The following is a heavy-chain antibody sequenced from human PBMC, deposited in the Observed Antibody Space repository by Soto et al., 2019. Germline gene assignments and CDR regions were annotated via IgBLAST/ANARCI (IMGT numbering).Heavy chain of an antibody. CDR1: GFAFSTYA. CDR2: ISGSGGSS. J-gene: IGHJ4*02. Sequence: EVQLLESGGALEHPGGSLRLSCAAAGFAFSTYAMTWVRQAPGKGLEWVSVISGSGGSSYYAASVKGRFTISRDNSKNTLYLQMNSLRVEDTAVYYCAKLRGGGLGDAVENWGQGITVTVSS. D-gene: IGHD3-16*01. CDR3: AKLRGGGLGDAVEN. V-gene: IGHV3-23*01.